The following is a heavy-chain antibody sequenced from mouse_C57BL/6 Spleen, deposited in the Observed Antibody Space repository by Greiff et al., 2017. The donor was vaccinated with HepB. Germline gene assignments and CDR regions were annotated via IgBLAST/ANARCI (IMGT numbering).Heavy chain of an antibody. J-gene: IGHJ2*01. V-gene: IGHV10-1*01. D-gene: IGHD3-3*01. CDR2: IRSKSNNYAT. CDR1: GFSFNTYA. CDR3: VRGGDPYYFDY. Sequence: EVMLVESGGGLVQPKGSLKLSCAASGFSFNTYAMNWVRQAPGKGLEWVARIRSKSNNYATYYADSVKDRFTISRDDSESMLYLQMNNLKTEDTAMYYCVRGGDPYYFDYWGQGTTLTVSS.